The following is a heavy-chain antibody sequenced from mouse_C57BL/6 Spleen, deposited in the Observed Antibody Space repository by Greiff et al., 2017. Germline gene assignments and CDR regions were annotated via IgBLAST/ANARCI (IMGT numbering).Heavy chain of an antibody. Sequence: DVMLVESGEGLVKPGGSLKLSCAASGFTFSSYAMSWVRQTPEKRLEWVAYISSGGDYIYYADTVKGRFTISIDNARNTLYLQMSSLKSEDTAMYYCTREDDYDEGYFDVWGTGTTVTVSS. V-gene: IGHV5-9-1*02. D-gene: IGHD2-4*01. CDR1: GFTFSSYA. CDR3: TREDDYDEGYFDV. J-gene: IGHJ1*03. CDR2: ISSGGDYI.